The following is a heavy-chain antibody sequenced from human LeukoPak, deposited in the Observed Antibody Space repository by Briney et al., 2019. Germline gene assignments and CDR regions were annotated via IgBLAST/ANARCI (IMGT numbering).Heavy chain of an antibody. CDR3: ARDTPYQFERFFPYDSSGYYDY. D-gene: IGHD3-22*01. J-gene: IGHJ4*02. V-gene: IGHV3-30-3*01. Sequence: GESLRLSCAASGFTFSSYAMHWVRQAPGKGLEWVAVISYDGSNKYYADSVKGRFTISRDNSKNTLYLQMNSLRAEDTAVYYCARDTPYQFERFFPYDSSGYYDYWGQGTLVTVSS. CDR2: ISYDGSNK. CDR1: GFTFSSYA.